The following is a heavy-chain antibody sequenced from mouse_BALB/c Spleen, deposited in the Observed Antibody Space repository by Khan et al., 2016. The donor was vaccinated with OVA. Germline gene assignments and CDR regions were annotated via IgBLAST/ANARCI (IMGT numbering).Heavy chain of an antibody. V-gene: IGHV5-17*02. D-gene: IGHD1-1*01. CDR1: GFTFSSFG. CDR3: ARGCGTYFDD. Sequence: EVELVESGGGLVQPGGSRKLSCAASGFTFSSFGMHWVRQAPEKGLEWVAYISRGSSNIYYADKVTGRFTLSRDNPKNTLFLQMTSLRSEDTAMYYCARGCGTYFDDWGAGTTVTVSS. CDR2: ISRGSSNI. J-gene: IGHJ1*01.